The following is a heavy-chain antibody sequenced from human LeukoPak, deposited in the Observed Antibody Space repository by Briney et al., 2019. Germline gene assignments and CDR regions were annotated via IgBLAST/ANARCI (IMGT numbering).Heavy chain of an antibody. V-gene: IGHV4-34*01. Sequence: PSETLSLTCAVYGGSFSGYYWSWIRQPPGKGLEWTGEINHSGSTNYNPSLKSRVTISVDTSQNQFSLKLSSVTAADTAVYYCARDSSGYLFDYWGQGTLVTVSS. CDR3: ARDSSGYLFDY. J-gene: IGHJ4*02. D-gene: IGHD3-22*01. CDR1: GGSFSGYY. CDR2: INHSGST.